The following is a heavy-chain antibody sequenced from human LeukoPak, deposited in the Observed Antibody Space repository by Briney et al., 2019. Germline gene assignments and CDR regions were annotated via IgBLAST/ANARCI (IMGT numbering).Heavy chain of an antibody. Sequence: SVKVSCKASGGTFSSYAISWVRQAPGQGLEWMGRIIPILGIANYAQKFQGRVTITADKSTSTAYMELSSLRSEDTAVYYCARGSKFYELESWFDPWGQGTLVTVSS. D-gene: IGHD3-9*01. V-gene: IGHV1-69*04. CDR1: GGTFSSYA. CDR2: IIPILGIA. J-gene: IGHJ5*02. CDR3: ARGSKFYELESWFDP.